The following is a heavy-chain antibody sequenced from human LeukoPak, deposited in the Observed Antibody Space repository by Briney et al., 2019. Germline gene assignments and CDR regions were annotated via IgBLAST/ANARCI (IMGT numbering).Heavy chain of an antibody. D-gene: IGHD1-26*01. Sequence: SETLSLTCTVSGGSISSSSYYWVWIRQPPGKGLEWIGSIYYSGSTYYNPSLKSRVTISVDTSKNQFSLKLSSVTAADTAVYYCARPAPVSVGGSYYPFDYWGQGTLVTVSS. CDR1: GGSISSSSYY. CDR2: IYYSGST. CDR3: ARPAPVSVGGSYYPFDY. J-gene: IGHJ4*02. V-gene: IGHV4-39*01.